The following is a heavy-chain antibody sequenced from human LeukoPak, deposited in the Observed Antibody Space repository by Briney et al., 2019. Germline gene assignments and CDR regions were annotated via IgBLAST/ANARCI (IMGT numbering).Heavy chain of an antibody. V-gene: IGHV1-18*01. CDR1: GYTFTSYG. CDR3: ARGGNWNYAMDV. CDR2: ISADNGNT. D-gene: IGHD1-1*01. Sequence: SVTVSCKASGYTFTSYGISWVRLAPGQGLEWMGWISADNGNTNYAQKLQGRVTMTTDTSTSTAYMEMRSLRSDDTAVYYCARGGNWNYAMDVWGEGTADPVSS. J-gene: IGHJ6*04.